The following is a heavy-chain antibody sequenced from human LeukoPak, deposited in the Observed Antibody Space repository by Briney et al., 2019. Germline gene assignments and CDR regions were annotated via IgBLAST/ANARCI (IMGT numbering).Heavy chain of an antibody. V-gene: IGHV4-59*12. CDR2: IYYSGST. D-gene: IGHD3-10*01. CDR3: ARGRITMVRGVTKGWPPDY. CDR1: GGSISTYY. Sequence: SETLSLTCTVSGGSISTYYWSWIRQPPGKGLEWIGYIYYSGSTNSNPSLKSRVTISVDTSKNQFSLKLSSVTAADTAVYYCARGRITMVRGVTKGWPPDYWGQGTLVTVSS. J-gene: IGHJ4*02.